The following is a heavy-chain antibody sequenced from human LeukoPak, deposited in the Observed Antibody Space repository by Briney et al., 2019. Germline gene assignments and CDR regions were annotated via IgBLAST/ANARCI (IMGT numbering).Heavy chain of an antibody. V-gene: IGHV3-9*01. Sequence: PGGSLRLSCAASGFTFDDYAMHWVRQAPGKGLEWVSGISWNSGSIGYADSVKGRFTISRDNAKNSLYLQMNSLRAEDTALYYCAKAEDYWGQGTLVTVSS. CDR1: GFTFDDYA. CDR2: ISWNSGSI. CDR3: AKAEDY. J-gene: IGHJ4*02.